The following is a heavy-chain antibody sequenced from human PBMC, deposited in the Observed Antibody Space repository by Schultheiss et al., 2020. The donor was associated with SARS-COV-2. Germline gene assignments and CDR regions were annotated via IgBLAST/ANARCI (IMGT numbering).Heavy chain of an antibody. V-gene: IGHV3-33*01. Sequence: GGSLRLSCAASGFTFSSYGMHWVRQAPGKGLEWVAVIWYDGSNKYYADSVKGRFTISRDNSKNTLYLQMNSLRAEDTAVYYCASTTGARGYYFDYWGQGALVTVSS. CDR1: GFTFSSYG. CDR3: ASTTGARGYYFDY. D-gene: IGHD2-8*01. CDR2: IWYDGSNK. J-gene: IGHJ4*02.